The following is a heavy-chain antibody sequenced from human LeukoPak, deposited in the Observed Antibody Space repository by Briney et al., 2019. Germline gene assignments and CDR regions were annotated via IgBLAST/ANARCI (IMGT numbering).Heavy chain of an antibody. CDR3: ARVQGFGETLDY. Sequence: AASMKISCKGAGYSFTSYWIGWLRQMPGRGLEWMGIIYPGDSSTSYNPSFQGQVTISADKSISTAYLQWSSLKASDTATYYCARVQGFGETLDYWGQGTLVTVSS. D-gene: IGHD3-10*01. CDR1: GYSFTSYW. V-gene: IGHV5-51*01. J-gene: IGHJ4*02. CDR2: IYPGDSST.